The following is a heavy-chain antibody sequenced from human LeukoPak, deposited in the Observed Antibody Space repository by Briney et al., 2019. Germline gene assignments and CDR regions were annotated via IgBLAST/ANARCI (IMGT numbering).Heavy chain of an antibody. CDR1: GNSISSGDNY. V-gene: IGHV4-61*02. CDR2: IYTSGST. Sequence: SETLSLTCTVSGNSISSGDNYWSWIRQPAGKGLEWIGRIYTSGSTNYNPSLKSRVTISVDTSKNQFSLKLSSVTAADTAVYYCARAPRWFDPWSQGTLVTVSS. J-gene: IGHJ5*02. CDR3: ARAPRWFDP.